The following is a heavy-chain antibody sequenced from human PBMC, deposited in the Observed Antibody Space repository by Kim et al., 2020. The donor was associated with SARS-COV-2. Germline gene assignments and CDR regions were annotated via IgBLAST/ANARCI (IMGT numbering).Heavy chain of an antibody. D-gene: IGHD6-6*01. CDR3: ARGPIAARPRYYYGMDV. Sequence: ASVKVSCKASGYTFTSYDINWVRQATGQGLEWMGWMNPNSGNTGYAQKFQGRVTMTRNTSISTAYMELSSLRSEDTAVYYCARGPIAARPRYYYGMDVWGQGTTVTVSS. V-gene: IGHV1-8*01. CDR1: GYTFTSYD. CDR2: MNPNSGNT. J-gene: IGHJ6*02.